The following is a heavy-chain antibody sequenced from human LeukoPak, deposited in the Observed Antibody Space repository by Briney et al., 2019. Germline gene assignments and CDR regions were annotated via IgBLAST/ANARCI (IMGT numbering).Heavy chain of an antibody. Sequence: PGGSLRLSCAVSGLTLSNYGMSWVRQAPGKGLEWVAGISDSGGSTNYADSVKGRFTISRDNPKYTLYLQMNSLRAEDTAVYFCAKRGVVIRVILVGFHKEAYYFDSWGQGALVTVSS. J-gene: IGHJ4*02. CDR3: AKRGVVIRVILVGFHKEAYYFDS. CDR1: GLTLSNYG. V-gene: IGHV3-23*01. D-gene: IGHD3-22*01. CDR2: ISDSGGST.